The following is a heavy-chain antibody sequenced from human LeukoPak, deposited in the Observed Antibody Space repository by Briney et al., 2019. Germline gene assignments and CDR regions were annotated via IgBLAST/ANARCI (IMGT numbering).Heavy chain of an antibody. CDR3: ARETSVGLFDP. V-gene: IGHV4-59*01. CDR1: GGSFSGYY. J-gene: IGHJ5*02. CDR2: IYYSGST. Sequence: SETLSLTCAVYGGSFSGYYWSWIRQPPGKGLEWIGYIYYSGSTNYNPSLKSRVTISVDTSKNQFSLKLSSVTAADTAVYYCARETSVGLFDPWGQGTLVTVSS. D-gene: IGHD6-25*01.